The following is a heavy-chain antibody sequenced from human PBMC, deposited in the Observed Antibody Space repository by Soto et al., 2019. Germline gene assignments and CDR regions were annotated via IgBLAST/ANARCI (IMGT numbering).Heavy chain of an antibody. D-gene: IGHD2-21*01. CDR3: ARQGVALELDL. CDR2: ITNKANGYAT. CDR1: GFTFNIAA. Sequence: EVQLVDSGGGLVQPGGSLKLSCAASGFTFNIAAIHWVRQASGKGLEWVGLITNKANGYATAYAPSLKGRITVSRDDSKNLAFLQMNSLITEDTAGYYFARQGVALELDLWGQGTLVTVSS. J-gene: IGHJ4*02. V-gene: IGHV3-73*01.